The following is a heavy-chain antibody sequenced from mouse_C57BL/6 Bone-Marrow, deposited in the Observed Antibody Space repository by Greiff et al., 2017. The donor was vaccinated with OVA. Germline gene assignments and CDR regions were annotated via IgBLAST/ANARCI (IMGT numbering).Heavy chain of an antibody. CDR2: IRNKPNGSTT. J-gene: IGHJ2*01. D-gene: IGHD1-1*01. Sequence: EVKLVESGGGLVQPGDSLSLSCAASGFTFTNYYMSWVRQPPGKALEWLAFIRNKPNGSTTEYSASVKGRFTISRANSQSILYLQMYALRAEDSATDYCARYKGRVAVDYFDYWGQGTALTVSS. CDR1: GFTFTNYY. CDR3: ARYKGRVAVDYFDY. V-gene: IGHV7-3*01.